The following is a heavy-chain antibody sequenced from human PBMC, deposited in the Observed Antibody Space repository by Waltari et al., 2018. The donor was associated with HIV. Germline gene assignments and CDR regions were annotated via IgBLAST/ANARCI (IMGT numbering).Heavy chain of an antibody. CDR2: IYYSGST. J-gene: IGHJ4*02. CDR1: GGSISSSSYY. D-gene: IGHD2-2*01. V-gene: IGHV4-39*01. Sequence: QLQLQESGPGLVKPSETLSLTCTVSGGSISSSSYYWGWIRQPPGKGLEWIGSIYYSGSTYYHPSLKSRVTISVDTSKNQFSLKLSSVTAADTAVYYCASHVGGYCSSTSCSPLLGYWGQGTLVTVSS. CDR3: ASHVGGYCSSTSCSPLLGY.